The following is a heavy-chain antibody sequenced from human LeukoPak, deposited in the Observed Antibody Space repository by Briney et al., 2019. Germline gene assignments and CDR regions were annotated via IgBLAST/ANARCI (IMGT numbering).Heavy chain of an antibody. CDR1: GFTFSSYS. D-gene: IGHD3-16*01. J-gene: IGHJ4*02. CDR3: AKGSRGYIGGTFDY. Sequence: PGGSLRLSCAASGFTFSSYSMNWVRQAPGKGLEWVSYISSSSSTIYYADSVKGRFTISRDNSKNTLYLQMNSLRAEDTAVYYCAKGSRGYIGGTFDYWGQGTLVTVSS. V-gene: IGHV3-48*01. CDR2: ISSSSSTI.